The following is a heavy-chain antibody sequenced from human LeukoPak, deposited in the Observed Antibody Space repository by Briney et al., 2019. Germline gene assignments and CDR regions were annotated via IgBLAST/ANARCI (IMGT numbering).Heavy chain of an antibody. Sequence: GGTLRLSCAASGFTFSSYGISWVRQAPGKGLEWVSAISGSGGSTYYADSVKGRFTISRDNSKNTLYLQMNSLRAEDTAVYYCAKDRRAGSYDYWGQGTLVTVSS. CDR1: GFTFSSYG. V-gene: IGHV3-23*01. CDR2: ISGSGGST. J-gene: IGHJ4*02. D-gene: IGHD3-10*01. CDR3: AKDRRAGSYDY.